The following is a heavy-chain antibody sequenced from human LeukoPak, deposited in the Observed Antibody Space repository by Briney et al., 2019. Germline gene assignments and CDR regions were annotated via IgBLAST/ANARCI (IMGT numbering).Heavy chain of an antibody. CDR1: GGSISGYH. J-gene: IGHJ3*02. V-gene: IGHV4-59*08. D-gene: IGHD3-22*01. CDR3: ARLDRPGGRTGDVFDI. Sequence: SETLSLTCTVSGGSISGYHWSWFRQPPGKGLEWIGYIDYTWNTNNSPSLKSRVTMSLDMSKNQFSLEMNSVTAADTAMFYCARLDRPGGRTGDVFDIWGQGTMVTVSS. CDR2: IDYTWNT.